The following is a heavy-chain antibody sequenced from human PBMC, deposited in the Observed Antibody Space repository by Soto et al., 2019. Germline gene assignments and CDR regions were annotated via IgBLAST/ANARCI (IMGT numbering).Heavy chain of an antibody. J-gene: IGHJ6*02. CDR1: VFTFISYA. CDR2: ISSNGGST. V-gene: IGHV3-64D*06. Sequence: GWSLRLSCSYSVFTFISYAMQWVRQAPGEGLEYVSAISSNGGSTYYADSVKGRFTISRDNSKNTLYLQMSSLRAEDTAVYYCVKNHDYGDYYYGMDVWGQGTTVTVSS. D-gene: IGHD4-17*01. CDR3: VKNHDYGDYYYGMDV.